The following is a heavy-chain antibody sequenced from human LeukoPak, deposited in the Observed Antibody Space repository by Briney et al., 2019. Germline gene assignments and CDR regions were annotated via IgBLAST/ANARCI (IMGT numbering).Heavy chain of an antibody. CDR2: IRYDGSEK. CDR1: GFTFSHYG. V-gene: IGHV3-30*02. Sequence: GGSLRLSCAASGFTFSHYGIHWVRQAPGTGLEWVAFIRYDGSEKYYADSVKGRFTISRDNSKNTLYLQMNSLRPEDTAVYYCAKGRDYYMDVWGKGTTVIVSS. CDR3: AKGRDYYMDV. J-gene: IGHJ6*03.